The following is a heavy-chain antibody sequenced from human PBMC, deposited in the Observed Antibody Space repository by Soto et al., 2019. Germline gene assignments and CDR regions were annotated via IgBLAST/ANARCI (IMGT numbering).Heavy chain of an antibody. CDR3: ARDYLAGLSDYYYGMDV. V-gene: IGHV4-31*03. J-gene: IGHJ6*02. CDR2: IYYSGST. D-gene: IGHD3-10*01. CDR1: GGSISSGGYY. Sequence: QVQLQESGPGLVKPSQTLSLTCTVSGGSISSGGYYWSWIRQHPGKGLEWIGYIYYSGSTYYNPSLKSRVTISVDTSKNQFSLKLSSVTAADTAVYYCARDYLAGLSDYYYGMDVWGQGTTVTVSS.